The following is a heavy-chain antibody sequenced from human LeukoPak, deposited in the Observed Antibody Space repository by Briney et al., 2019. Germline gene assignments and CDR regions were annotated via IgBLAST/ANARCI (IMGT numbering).Heavy chain of an antibody. CDR1: GYSFTSYW. Sequence: GESLKISCKGSGYSFTSYWIGWVRQMPGKGLEWMGIIYPGDSDTRYSPSFQGQVTISADKSISTAYLQWSSLKASDTAMYYCARLPRPHTAMVFFDYWGQGTLVTVSS. V-gene: IGHV5-51*01. D-gene: IGHD5-18*01. CDR2: IYPGDSDT. CDR3: ARLPRPHTAMVFFDY. J-gene: IGHJ4*02.